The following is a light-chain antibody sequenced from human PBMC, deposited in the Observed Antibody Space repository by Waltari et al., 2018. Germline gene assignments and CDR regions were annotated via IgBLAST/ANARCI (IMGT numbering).Light chain of an antibody. J-gene: IGLJ2*01. Sequence: SFVLTQPPSVSVAPGKTARIPCGGNNIGSKSVHWYQQKPGQAPVLVIYYDNDRPSGIPERFSGSNSGNTATLTITRVEAGDEAAYYCQVWDSSSDHVLFGGGTKLTVL. V-gene: IGLV3-21*04. CDR1: NIGSKS. CDR3: QVWDSSSDHVL. CDR2: YDN.